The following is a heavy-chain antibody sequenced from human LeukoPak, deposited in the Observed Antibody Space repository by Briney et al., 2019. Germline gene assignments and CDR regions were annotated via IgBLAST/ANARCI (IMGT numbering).Heavy chain of an antibody. V-gene: IGHV3-53*01. D-gene: IGHD3-10*01. Sequence: GGSLRLSCAASGFTVSSNYVNWVRQAPGKGLEWVSVIYSGGITYYADSVKGRFTISRDNSKNTLYLQMNSLRAEDTAVYYCARGYYGSGPDSWGQGTLVTVSS. CDR3: ARGYYGSGPDS. CDR2: IYSGGIT. CDR1: GFTVSSNY. J-gene: IGHJ4*02.